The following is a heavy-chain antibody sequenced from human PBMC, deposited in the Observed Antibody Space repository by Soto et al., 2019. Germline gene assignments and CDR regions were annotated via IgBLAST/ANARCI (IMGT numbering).Heavy chain of an antibody. V-gene: IGHV4-39*01. CDR2: IYYSGST. CDR3: ARQRYFDWLSSLDYFDD. CDR1: GGSISSSSYY. Sequence: SETLSLTCTVSGGSISSSSYYWGWIRQPPGKGQEWIGSIYYSGSTYYNPSLKSRVTISVDTSKNQFSLKLSSVTAADTAVYYCARQRYFDWLSSLDYFDDWGQGTLVS. D-gene: IGHD3-9*01. J-gene: IGHJ4*02.